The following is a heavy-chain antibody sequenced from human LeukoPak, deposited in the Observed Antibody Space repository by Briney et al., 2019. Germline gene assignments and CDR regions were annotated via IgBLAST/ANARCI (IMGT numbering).Heavy chain of an antibody. J-gene: IGHJ4*02. D-gene: IGHD6-19*01. Sequence: NSSETLSLTCAVYGGSFTTYCWTWIRQPPGKGLEWIGEVVDTGSTNYNPSFKSRVTISLDTSKKQFSLKLRSVTAADTAMYYCAAWQGRQRIGVSATFDYWGQGTLVTISS. CDR3: AAWQGRQRIGVSATFDY. V-gene: IGHV4-34*12. CDR1: GGSFTTYC. CDR2: VVDTGST.